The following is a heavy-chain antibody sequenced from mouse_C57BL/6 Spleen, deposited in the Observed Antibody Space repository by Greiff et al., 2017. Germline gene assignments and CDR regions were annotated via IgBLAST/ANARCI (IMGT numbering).Heavy chain of an antibody. CDR2: IYPGDGDT. CDR3: ARSIYYGNFYYAMDY. CDR1: GYAFSSYW. D-gene: IGHD2-1*01. J-gene: IGHJ4*01. V-gene: IGHV1-80*01. Sequence: VQLQQSGAELVKPGASVKISCKASGYAFSSYWMNWVKQRPGKGLEWIGQIYPGDGDTNYNGKFKGKATLTADKSSSTAYMQLSSLTSEDSAVHFCARSIYYGNFYYAMDYWGQGTSVTVSS.